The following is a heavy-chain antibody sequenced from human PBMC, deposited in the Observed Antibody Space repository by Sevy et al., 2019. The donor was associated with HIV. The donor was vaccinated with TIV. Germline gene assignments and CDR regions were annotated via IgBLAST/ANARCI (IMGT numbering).Heavy chain of an antibody. V-gene: IGHV3-23*01. CDR2: LSFGCGEI. CDR1: GFTFSKYS. Sequence: QLGGSLRLSCAASGFTFSKYSMSWVRQPPGKGLEWVSTLSFGCGEINYADSVMGRFTISRDNSKSSVYLQMNNLRPEDTAVYYCAREGCTKPHDYWGQGTLVTVSS. J-gene: IGHJ4*02. D-gene: IGHD2-8*01. CDR3: AREGCTKPHDY.